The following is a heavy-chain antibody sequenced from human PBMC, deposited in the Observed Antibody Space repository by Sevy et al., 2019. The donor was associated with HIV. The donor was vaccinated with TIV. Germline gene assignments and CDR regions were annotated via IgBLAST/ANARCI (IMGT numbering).Heavy chain of an antibody. CDR1: GFTFGDYA. J-gene: IGHJ4*02. CDR2: IRRNSHEPYGGTT. CDR3: TRPLATADTPEYFFDY. Sequence: GGSLRLSCTSSGFTFGDYAMSWFRQAPGKGLEWVAFIRRNSHEPYGGTTEYAASVNGRFTISIDGSKSIAYLQMNSLRTEDTAVYYCTRPLATADTPEYFFDYWGQGILVTVSS. V-gene: IGHV3-49*01. D-gene: IGHD5-12*01.